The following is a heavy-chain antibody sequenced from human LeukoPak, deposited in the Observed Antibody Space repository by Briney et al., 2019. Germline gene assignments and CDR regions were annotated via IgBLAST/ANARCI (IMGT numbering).Heavy chain of an antibody. CDR3: AKERRYYDSSGQDY. Sequence: GGSLRLSCAVSGFTFSSYAMSWVRQAPGKGLEWVSAISGSGGSTYYADSVKGRFTISRDNSKNTLYLQMNSLRAEDTAVYYCAKERRYYDSSGQDYWGQGTLVTVSS. CDR1: GFTFSSYA. D-gene: IGHD3-22*01. CDR2: ISGSGGST. J-gene: IGHJ4*02. V-gene: IGHV3-23*01.